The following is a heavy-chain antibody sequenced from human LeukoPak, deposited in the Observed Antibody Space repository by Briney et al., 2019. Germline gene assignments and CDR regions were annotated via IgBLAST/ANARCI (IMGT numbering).Heavy chain of an antibody. CDR3: ARETDYYGMDV. V-gene: IGHV3-11*05. CDR2: ISGSSIYT. CDR1: GFTFSDYH. Sequence: MAGGSLRLSCAASGFTFSDYHMTWIRQAPGKGLEWVSYISGSSIYTRYADSVKGRFTISRDNAKNSLYLQMSSLRAEDTAVYYCARETDYYGMDVWGQGTTVTVSS. J-gene: IGHJ6*02. D-gene: IGHD1-14*01.